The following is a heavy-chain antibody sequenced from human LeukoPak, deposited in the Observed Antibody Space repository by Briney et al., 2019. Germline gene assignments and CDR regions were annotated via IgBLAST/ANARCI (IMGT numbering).Heavy chain of an antibody. J-gene: IGHJ4*02. D-gene: IGHD5-18*01. CDR3: ATDLRYGSNFFFQY. Sequence: GGSLRLSCEASGFTFSSYGMHWVRQAPGKGLEWVAVISYDGSNKYYADSVKGRFTISRDNSKNTLYLQMNGLQTDDTAVYYCATDLRYGSNFFFQYWGLGTLVAVSS. V-gene: IGHV3-30*03. CDR1: GFTFSSYG. CDR2: ISYDGSNK.